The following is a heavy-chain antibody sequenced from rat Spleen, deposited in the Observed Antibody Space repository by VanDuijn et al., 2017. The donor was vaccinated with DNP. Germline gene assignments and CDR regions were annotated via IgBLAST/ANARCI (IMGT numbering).Heavy chain of an antibody. CDR3: AKAGGYSPWYFDY. D-gene: IGHD1-11*01. J-gene: IGHJ2*01. CDR2: INTDGGST. Sequence: EVQLVETGGGLVQPGGSLKLSCVASGFTFSNRWMFWIRQAPGKGLAWMASINTDGGSTYYPDSGKGRFTISRDNAGNTVYLQMNSLRSEDTATYYCAKAGGYSPWYFDYWGQGVMVTVSS. V-gene: IGHV5-58*01. CDR1: GFTFSNRW.